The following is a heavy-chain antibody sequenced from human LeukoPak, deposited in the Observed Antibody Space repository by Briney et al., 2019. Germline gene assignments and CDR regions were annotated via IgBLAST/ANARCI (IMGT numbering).Heavy chain of an antibody. D-gene: IGHD1-1*01. CDR3: ASERLGYYYMDV. CDR2: IIPILGIA. V-gene: IGHV1-69*02. CDR1: GGTFSSYT. J-gene: IGHJ6*03. Sequence: SVKVSCKASGGTFSSYTISWVRQAPGQGLEWMGRIIPILGIANYAQKFQGRVTITAGKSTSTAYMELSSLRSEDTAVYYCASERLGYYYMDVWGKGTTVTVSS.